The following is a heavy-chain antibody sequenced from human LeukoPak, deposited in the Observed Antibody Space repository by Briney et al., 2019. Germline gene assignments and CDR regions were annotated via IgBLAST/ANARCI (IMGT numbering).Heavy chain of an antibody. D-gene: IGHD4-11*01. CDR3: AREVTTSQI. V-gene: IGHV3-30-3*01. J-gene: IGHJ4*02. CDR1: GFTFSSYA. Sequence: PGGSLRLSCAASGFTFSSYAMHWVRQAPGKGLEWVAVISYDGSNKYYADSVKGRFTISRDNSKNTLYLQMNSLRAEDTAVYYCAREVTTSQIWGQGTLVTVSS. CDR2: ISYDGSNK.